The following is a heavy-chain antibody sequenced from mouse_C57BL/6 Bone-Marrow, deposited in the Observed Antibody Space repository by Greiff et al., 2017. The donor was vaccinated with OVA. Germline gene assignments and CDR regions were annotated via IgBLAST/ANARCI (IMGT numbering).Heavy chain of an antibody. CDR1: GYTFTNYW. J-gene: IGHJ1*03. CDR3: ARGSNYDWYFDV. V-gene: IGHV1-63*01. Sequence: QVQLQQSGAELVRPGTSVKMSCKASGYTFTNYWIGWAKQRPGHGLEWIGDIYPGGGYTNYNEKFKGKAILTADKSSSTAYMQFSSLTSEDAAIDYCARGSNYDWYFDVWGTGTTVTVSS. D-gene: IGHD2-5*01. CDR2: IYPGGGYT.